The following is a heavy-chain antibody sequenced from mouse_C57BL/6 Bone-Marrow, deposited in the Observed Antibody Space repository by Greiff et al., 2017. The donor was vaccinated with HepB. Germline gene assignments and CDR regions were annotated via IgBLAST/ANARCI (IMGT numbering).Heavy chain of an antibody. Sequence: VKLQQPGAELVKPGASVKLSCKASGYTFTSYWMHWVKQRPGQGLEWIGMIHPNSGSTNYNEKFKSKATLTVDKSSSTAYMQLSSLTSEDSAVYYCERRDYGSPWYFDVWGTGTTVTVAS. V-gene: IGHV1-64*01. CDR1: GYTFTSYW. CDR3: ERRDYGSPWYFDV. D-gene: IGHD1-1*01. J-gene: IGHJ1*03. CDR2: IHPNSGST.